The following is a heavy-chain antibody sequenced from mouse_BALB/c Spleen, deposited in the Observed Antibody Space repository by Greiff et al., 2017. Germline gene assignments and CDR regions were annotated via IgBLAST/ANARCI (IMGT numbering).Heavy chain of an antibody. CDR1: GYTFSSYW. Sequence: VQLQQSGAELMKPGASVKISCKATGYTFSSYWIEWVKQRPGHGLEWIGEILPGSGSTNYNEKFKGKATFTADTSSNTAYMQLSSLTSEDSAVYYCARREGYDYYAMDYWGQGTSVTVSS. CDR2: ILPGSGST. J-gene: IGHJ4*01. CDR3: ARREGYDYYAMDY. D-gene: IGHD2-2*01. V-gene: IGHV1-9*01.